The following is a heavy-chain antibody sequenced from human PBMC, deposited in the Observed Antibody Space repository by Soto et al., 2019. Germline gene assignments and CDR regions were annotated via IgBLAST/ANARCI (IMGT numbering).Heavy chain of an antibody. D-gene: IGHD4-17*01. Sequence: HPGGSLRLSCAASGFTFSSYAMSWVRQAPGKGLEWVSAISGSGGSTYYADSVKGRFTISRDNSKNTLYLQMNSLRAEDTAVYYCAKDLDSATRGDYPDWGQGTLVTVSS. V-gene: IGHV3-23*01. CDR2: ISGSGGST. CDR3: AKDLDSATRGDYPD. CDR1: GFTFSSYA. J-gene: IGHJ4*02.